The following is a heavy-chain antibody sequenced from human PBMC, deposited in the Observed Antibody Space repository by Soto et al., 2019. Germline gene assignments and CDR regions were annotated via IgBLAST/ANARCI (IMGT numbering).Heavy chain of an antibody. CDR3: ARWVGITGTTQNRDYYYYYGMYV. Sequence: SVKVSCKASGGTFSSYAISWVRQAPGQGLEWMGGIIPIFGTANYAQKFQGRVTITADESTSTAYMELSGLRSEDTAVYYCARWVGITGTTQNRDYYYYYGMYVWGQGTTVTVSS. V-gene: IGHV1-69*13. D-gene: IGHD1-7*01. CDR2: IIPIFGTA. CDR1: GGTFSSYA. J-gene: IGHJ6*02.